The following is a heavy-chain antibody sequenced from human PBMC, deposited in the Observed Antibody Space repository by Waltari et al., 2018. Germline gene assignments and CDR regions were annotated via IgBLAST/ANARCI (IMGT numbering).Heavy chain of an antibody. V-gene: IGHV3-74*01. CDR3: ARIITFGGVFEGPDY. J-gene: IGHJ4*02. Sequence: EVQLVESGGGLVQPGGSLRLSWAASGSGFSRYWIPWVRQAPGKGLVWVSSINTDGSTSNYADSVKGRFTVSRDNAKNTVHLQMNSLRAEDTAVYYCARIITFGGVFEGPDYWGQGTLVIVSS. CDR1: GSGFSRYW. D-gene: IGHD3-16*02. CDR2: INTDGSTS.